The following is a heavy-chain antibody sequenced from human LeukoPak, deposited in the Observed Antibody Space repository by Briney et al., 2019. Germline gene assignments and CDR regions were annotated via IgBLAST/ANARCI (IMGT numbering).Heavy chain of an antibody. CDR1: GGSISSYY. V-gene: IGHV4-59*01. Sequence: SATLSLTCTVSGGSISSYYWSWIRQPPGKGLEWIGYIYYSGSTNYNPSLKSRVTISVDTSKNQFSLKLSSVTAADTAVYYCARVYSNHWYYYDGMDVWGQGTTVTVSS. CDR3: ARVYSNHWYYYDGMDV. CDR2: IYYSGST. D-gene: IGHD4-11*01. J-gene: IGHJ6*02.